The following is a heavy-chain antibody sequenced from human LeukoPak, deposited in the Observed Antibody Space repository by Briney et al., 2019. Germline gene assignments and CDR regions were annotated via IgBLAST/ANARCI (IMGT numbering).Heavy chain of an antibody. Sequence: SETLSLTCTVSGYSISSGYYWCWIRQPPGKGLEWIGSIYHSGSTYYNPFLKSRVTISVDTSKNQFSLKLSSVTAADTAVYYCARDLTIFGVVTPYYYYYYMDVWGKGTTVTVSS. J-gene: IGHJ6*03. CDR3: ARDLTIFGVVTPYYYYYYMDV. D-gene: IGHD3-3*01. CDR2: IYHSGST. V-gene: IGHV4-38-2*02. CDR1: GYSISSGYY.